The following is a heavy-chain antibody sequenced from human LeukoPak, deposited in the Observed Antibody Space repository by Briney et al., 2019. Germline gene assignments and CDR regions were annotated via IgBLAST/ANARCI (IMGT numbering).Heavy chain of an antibody. Sequence: SETLSLTCAVYGGSFSGYYWSWIRQPAGKGLEWIGRVYFSGSTNYNPSLKSRVTMSVDTSKNHFSLKLTSVTAADTAVYYCARGGSGYYDFDYWGQGTLVTVSS. CDR2: VYFSGST. V-gene: IGHV4-59*10. J-gene: IGHJ4*02. CDR1: GGSFSGYY. CDR3: ARGGSGYYDFDY. D-gene: IGHD5-12*01.